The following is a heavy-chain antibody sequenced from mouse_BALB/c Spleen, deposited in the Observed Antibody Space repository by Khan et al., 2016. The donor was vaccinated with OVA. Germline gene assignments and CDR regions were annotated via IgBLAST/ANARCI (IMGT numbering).Heavy chain of an antibody. CDR1: GYSLTRYG. CDR2: IWAGGSP. V-gene: IGHV2-9*02. CDR3: ARSKYLARY. Sequence: VQLQESGPGLVVPSQSLSITCTVYGYSLTRYGVHWVRQPPGKGLEWLGLIWAGGSPNLLLALLSRLRISIDNSKSLVFLIMNSLQTDDTAWYYCARSKYLARYWGQGTTLTVSS. D-gene: IGHD3-3*01. J-gene: IGHJ2*01.